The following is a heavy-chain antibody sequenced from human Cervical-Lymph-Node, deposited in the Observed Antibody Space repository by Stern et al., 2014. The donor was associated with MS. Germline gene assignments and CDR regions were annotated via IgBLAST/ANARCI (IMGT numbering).Heavy chain of an antibody. V-gene: IGHV1-69*01. CDR3: AKNYYYYNGLDV. CDR1: GGTFSSYA. J-gene: IGHJ6*02. Sequence: QLVQSGAEVKKPGSSVKVSCKASGGTFSSYAINWVRQAPGQGLEWMGGIIPIFDTANYTQKFQGRITITADESSSTAYMELSSLRSEDTAVYYCAKNYYYYNGLDVWGQGTTVTVSS. CDR2: IIPIFDTA.